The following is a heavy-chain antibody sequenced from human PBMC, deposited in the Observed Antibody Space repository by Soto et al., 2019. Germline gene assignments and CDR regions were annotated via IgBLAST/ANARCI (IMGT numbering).Heavy chain of an antibody. V-gene: IGHV1-46*01. Sequence: ASVKVSCKASGYTFTSYYMHWVRQAPGQGLEWMGIINPSVGSTSYAHKFQGRFTMTRDTSTITFYMELSSLRSEDTAVYYCATPMYSWSYRSRNSFDYWGQGTLVTVS. CDR1: GYTFTSYY. CDR3: ATPMYSWSYRSRNSFDY. J-gene: IGHJ4*02. D-gene: IGHD1-26*01. CDR2: INPSVGST.